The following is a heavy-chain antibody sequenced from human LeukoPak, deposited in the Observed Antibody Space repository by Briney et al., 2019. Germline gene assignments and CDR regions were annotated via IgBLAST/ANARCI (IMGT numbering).Heavy chain of an antibody. CDR3: ARRVLTVTTRGHHFDY. V-gene: IGHV4-39*01. CDR1: GGSISSSSYY. J-gene: IGHJ4*02. Sequence: PSETLSLSCTVSGGSISSSSYYWGWIRQPPGKGLEWIGSIDYSGSTYCNPSLKSRVTISVDTSKNQFSLKLSSVTAADTAVYYCARRVLTVTTRGHHFDYWGQGTLVTVSS. D-gene: IGHD4-17*01. CDR2: IDYSGST.